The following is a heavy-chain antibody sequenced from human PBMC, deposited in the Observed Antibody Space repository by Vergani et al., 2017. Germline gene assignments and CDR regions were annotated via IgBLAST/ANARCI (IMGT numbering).Heavy chain of an antibody. D-gene: IGHD6-25*01. V-gene: IGHV4-30-4*01. CDR2: IYYSGST. CDR1: GGSISSGDYY. CDR3: SRGTLEAWDSSATVWFDG. Sequence: QVQLQESGPGLVKPSQTLSLTCTVSGGSISSGDYYWSWIRQPPGKGLEWIGYIYYSGSTYYNPSLKSRGTISVETSKNQFSLKLSSGTAADTAVYYCSRGTLEAWDSSATVWFDGWSEG. J-gene: IGHJ5*02.